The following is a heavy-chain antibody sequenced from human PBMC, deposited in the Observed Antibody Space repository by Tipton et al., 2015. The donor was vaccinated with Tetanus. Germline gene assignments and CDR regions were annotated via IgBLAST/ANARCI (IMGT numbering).Heavy chain of an antibody. CDR2: IKSDGSST. J-gene: IGHJ6*02. CDR1: GFTFSSHW. D-gene: IGHD6-25*01. CDR3: VRGGNGLDV. V-gene: IGHV3-74*01. Sequence: SLRLSCAASGFTFSSHWMHWIRQGPGKDLVWLARIKSDGSSTSYADSAKGRFTISRDNAKNTLYLQMNSLRAEDTAVYHCVRGGNGLDVWGQGTTVTVSS.